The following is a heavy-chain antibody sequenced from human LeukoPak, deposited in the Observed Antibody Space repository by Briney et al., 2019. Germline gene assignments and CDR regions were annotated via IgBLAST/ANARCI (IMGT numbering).Heavy chain of an antibody. Sequence: GGSLRLSCEASGFTFSSHAMSWVRQAPGKGLEWVSAISGSGDTTYYADSVKGRFTISRDNSKNTLSLQMNSLRADDTAVYYCAKEKDSRGYFDYWGQGTLVTVSS. D-gene: IGHD3-22*01. J-gene: IGHJ4*02. CDR1: GFTFSSHA. CDR2: ISGSGDTT. CDR3: AKEKDSRGYFDY. V-gene: IGHV3-23*01.